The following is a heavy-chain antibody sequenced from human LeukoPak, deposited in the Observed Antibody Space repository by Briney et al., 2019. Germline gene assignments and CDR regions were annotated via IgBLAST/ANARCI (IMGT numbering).Heavy chain of an antibody. D-gene: IGHD6-19*01. CDR3: ARGLADDISAWSSSAFDI. J-gene: IGHJ3*02. Sequence: SETLSLTCAVYGGSFSGYYWSWIRQPPGKGLEWIGEINHSGSTSYSGSTSYNPSLKSRVTISADTSKSQFSLQLSSVTAADTAVYYCARGLADDISAWSSSAFDIWGQGTRVTVSS. V-gene: IGHV4-34*01. CDR2: INHSGST. CDR1: GGSFSGYY.